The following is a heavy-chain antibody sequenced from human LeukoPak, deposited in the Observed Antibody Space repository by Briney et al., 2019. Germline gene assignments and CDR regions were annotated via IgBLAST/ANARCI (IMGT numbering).Heavy chain of an antibody. J-gene: IGHJ2*01. D-gene: IGHD2-15*01. V-gene: IGHV4-4*07. CDR1: GGSISSYY. CDR3: ARSLVVVRYSDL. CDR2: LYDSGST. Sequence: SETLSLTCTVSGGSISSYYWSWIRQPPGKGLEWIGRLYDSGSTNYNPSLKSRVTMSVDTSTNQFFLKMTSVTAADTGVYYCARSLVVVRYSDLWGRGTLVTVSS.